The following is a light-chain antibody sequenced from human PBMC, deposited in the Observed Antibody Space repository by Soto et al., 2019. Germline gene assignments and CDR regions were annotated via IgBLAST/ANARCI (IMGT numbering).Light chain of an antibody. CDR2: AAS. Sequence: GESVTITCRASQVISTSLAWYQVKPGKAPKLLIYAASSLQSGVPSRFSGSGSGTHFTLTISGLQPDDFANYYCLQYYNFSWTFGQGTKVDIK. CDR3: LQYYNFSWT. CDR1: QVISTS. V-gene: IGKV1-6*01. J-gene: IGKJ1*01.